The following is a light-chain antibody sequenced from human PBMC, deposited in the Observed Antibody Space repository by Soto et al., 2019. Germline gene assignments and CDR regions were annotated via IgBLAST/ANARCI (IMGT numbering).Light chain of an antibody. V-gene: IGLV3-21*04. J-gene: IGLJ2*01. Sequence: SYELTQPPSVSVAPGKTARITWGGNNIGSKSVHWYQQKPGQAPVLVIYYDSDRPSGIPERFSGSNSGNTATLTISRVEAWDEADYYCQVWDSSSDHVVFGGGTKVTVL. CDR1: NIGSKS. CDR3: QVWDSSSDHVV. CDR2: YDS.